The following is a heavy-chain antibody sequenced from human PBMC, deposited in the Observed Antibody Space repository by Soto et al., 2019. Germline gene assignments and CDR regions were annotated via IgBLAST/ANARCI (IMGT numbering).Heavy chain of an antibody. CDR1: GYTFTSYG. CDR2: ISAYNGKT. Sequence: GASVKVSCKASGYTFTSYGISWVRQAPGQGLEWMGWISAYNGKTNYAQNVQGRVSMTTDTSTRTAYMDPRSLRSDDTAVYYCARGGDVNYYHGMDVWGQGTTVTVSS. D-gene: IGHD5-12*01. V-gene: IGHV1-18*01. CDR3: ARGGDVNYYHGMDV. J-gene: IGHJ6*02.